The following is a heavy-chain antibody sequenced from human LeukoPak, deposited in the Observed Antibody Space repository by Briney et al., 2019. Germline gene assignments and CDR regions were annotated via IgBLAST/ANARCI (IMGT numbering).Heavy chain of an antibody. V-gene: IGHV3-23*01. CDR2: VCNSADGGFT. Sequence: GGSLRLSCAASGFTFSSYAVTWVRQAPGGGLEWVSVVCNSADGGFTYYADSVKGRFTISRDNSKNTLYLQMKSLRAEDTAGYYWAGNDDPYQYYYYMDVWGKGTTVTVSS. CDR1: GFTFSSYA. CDR3: AGNDDPYQYYYYMDV. J-gene: IGHJ6*03. D-gene: IGHD1-1*01.